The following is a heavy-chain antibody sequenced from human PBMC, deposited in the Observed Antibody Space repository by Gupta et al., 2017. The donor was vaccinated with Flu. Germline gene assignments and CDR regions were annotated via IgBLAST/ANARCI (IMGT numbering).Heavy chain of an antibody. Sequence: QVQLQESGPGLVKPSQTLSLTCSVSGGSVSSGDSYWSWIRQHPGKGLEWIGFIYYSGSTSYKASLKTRVSISVDTSKNQFSLKLFSGPDADTAVYYCARGAYSKIWYIDYWVQGTPVTVSS. J-gene: IGHJ4*02. CDR3: ARGAYSKIWYIDY. V-gene: IGHV4-31*03. CDR2: IYYSGST. CDR1: GGSVSSGDSY. D-gene: IGHD5-12*01.